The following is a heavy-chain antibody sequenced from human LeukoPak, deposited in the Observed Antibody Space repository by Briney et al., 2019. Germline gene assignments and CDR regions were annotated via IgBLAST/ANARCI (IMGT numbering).Heavy chain of an antibody. CDR2: IYYSGST. CDR1: GGSISGTPYY. D-gene: IGHD3-3*01. Sequence: SETLSLTCAISGGSISGTPYYWGWIRQPPGKGLEWIGSIYYSGSTYYNPSLKSRLTISVDTSKDQFSLKLSSVTAADTAVYYCARASTIFGHFAYWGRGTLVTVSS. CDR3: ARASTIFGHFAY. J-gene: IGHJ4*02. V-gene: IGHV4-39*07.